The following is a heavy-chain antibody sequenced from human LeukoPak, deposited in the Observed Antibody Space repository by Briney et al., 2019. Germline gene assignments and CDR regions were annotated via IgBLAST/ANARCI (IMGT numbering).Heavy chain of an antibody. CDR1: GFTFSGFW. Sequence: GGSLRLSCTASGFTFSGFWMSWVRQAPGKGLEWVANIKQDASETYYVDSVKGRFTISRDNAKNSVYLQMNSLGADDTAVYYCTRDPPHGVYDSSATPFDYWGQGTLVTVSS. J-gene: IGHJ4*02. CDR2: IKQDASET. V-gene: IGHV3-7*01. CDR3: TRDPPHGVYDSSATPFDY. D-gene: IGHD3-22*01.